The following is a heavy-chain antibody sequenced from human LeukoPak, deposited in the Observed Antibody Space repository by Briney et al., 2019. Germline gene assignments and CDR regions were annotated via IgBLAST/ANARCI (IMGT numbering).Heavy chain of an antibody. Sequence: TGRSLRLSCAASGFTFDDYAMHWVRQAPGKGLEWVSGISWNSGSIGYADSVKGRFTISRDNSKNTLYLQMNSLRAEDTAVYYCARGRMAFDYWGQGTLVTVSS. D-gene: IGHD2-8*01. CDR3: ARGRMAFDY. CDR1: GFTFDDYA. V-gene: IGHV3-9*01. CDR2: ISWNSGSI. J-gene: IGHJ4*02.